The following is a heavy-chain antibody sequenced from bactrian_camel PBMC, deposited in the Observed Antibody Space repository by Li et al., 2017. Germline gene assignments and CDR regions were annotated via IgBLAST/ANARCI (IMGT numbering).Heavy chain of an antibody. J-gene: IGHJ6*01. CDR3: ALDLAPDLTWCVSGRWTGEDFGS. D-gene: IGHD2*01. V-gene: IGHV3S31*01. CDR1: GFTFSTYP. Sequence: VQLVESGGGSVEVGGSLKLSCTASGFTFSTYPMTWVRQRPGKGLEWVSYINSGGGSTFYADHVKGRFTISRDNAKNTLYLQMNRLKPEDTAMYYCALDLAPDLTWCVSGRWTGEDFGSWGQGTQVTVS. CDR2: INSGGGST.